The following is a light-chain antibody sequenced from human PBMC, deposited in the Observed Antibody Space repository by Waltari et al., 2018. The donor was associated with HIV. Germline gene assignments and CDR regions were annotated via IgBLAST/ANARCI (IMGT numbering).Light chain of an antibody. CDR1: QNVLSTSSKKNF. CDR3: QQYYYIPYT. Sequence: DIVLTQSPDSLAVSLGERATINCKYRQNVLSTSSKKNFLAWYQQKPGQSPKLLIYWASNRESGVPDRFSGSGSGRNFSLTISSLQAEDVAVYFCQQYYYIPYTFGQGTKLEIK. J-gene: IGKJ2*01. V-gene: IGKV4-1*01. CDR2: WAS.